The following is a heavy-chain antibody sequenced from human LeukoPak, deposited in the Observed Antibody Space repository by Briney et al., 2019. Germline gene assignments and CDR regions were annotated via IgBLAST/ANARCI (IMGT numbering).Heavy chain of an antibody. CDR3: ARGYDWDRFDY. CDR1: GGSISSYY. CDR2: IYYSGST. J-gene: IGHJ4*02. Sequence: SETLSLTCTVSGGSISSYYWSWIRQPPGKGLEWIGYIYYSGSTNYNPSLKSRVTISVDTSKNQFSLKLSSVTAADTAVYYCARGYDWDRFDYWGQGTLVTVSS. D-gene: IGHD3-16*01. V-gene: IGHV4-59*08.